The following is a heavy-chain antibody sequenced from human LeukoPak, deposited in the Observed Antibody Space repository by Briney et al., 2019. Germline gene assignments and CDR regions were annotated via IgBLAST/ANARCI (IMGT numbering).Heavy chain of an antibody. CDR2: IYYTGST. D-gene: IGHD3-9*01. Sequence: PSETLSLTCIVTGDSINTNTYYWGWIRQPPGKGLECIGSIYYTGSTYYNPSLKSRVTISVDTSKNQFSLKLTSVTAADTAMYYCASHYDILTGYEYWGQGTLVTVSS. J-gene: IGHJ4*02. CDR3: ASHYDILTGYEY. V-gene: IGHV4-39*01. CDR1: GDSINTNTYY.